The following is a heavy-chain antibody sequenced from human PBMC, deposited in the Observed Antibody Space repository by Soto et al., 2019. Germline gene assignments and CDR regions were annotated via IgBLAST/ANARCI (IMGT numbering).Heavy chain of an antibody. CDR2: ITGSGDKT. J-gene: IGHJ4*02. D-gene: IGHD2-2*01. CDR1: GFSLKNYA. V-gene: IGHV3-23*01. CDR3: ARDGSSSSCCAWRY. Sequence: EVQLLESGGNLVQPGGSLRLSCAASGFSLKNYAMTWVRQAPGKGLEWVSGITGSGDKTDYADPVQGRFIISRDNSENTRYLQMNSLRAEDTARYYCARDGSSSSCCAWRYGGQGTQVTVTT.